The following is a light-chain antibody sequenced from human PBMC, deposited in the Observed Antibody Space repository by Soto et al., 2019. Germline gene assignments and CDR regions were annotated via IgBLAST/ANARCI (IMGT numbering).Light chain of an antibody. CDR3: ASWDVSLNAWV. Sequence: QSVLTQPPSASGTPGQRVTISCSRSSSNIGSNAVNWYQQLPGTAPKLLIYTFAQRPSGVPDRFSGSKSGTSASLAISGLQSEDEADYYCASWDVSLNAWVFGGGTKLTVL. CDR1: SSNIGSNA. V-gene: IGLV1-44*01. J-gene: IGLJ3*02. CDR2: TFA.